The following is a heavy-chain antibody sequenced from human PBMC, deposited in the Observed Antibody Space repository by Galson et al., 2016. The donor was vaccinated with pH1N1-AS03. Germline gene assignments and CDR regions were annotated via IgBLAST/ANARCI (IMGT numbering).Heavy chain of an antibody. D-gene: IGHD6-25*01. Sequence: LSLTCAVSGDSISSNHWWTWVRQPPGKGLEWIAVIYHNGNSNYNPTLKSRVSISVDKSKNQFSLNLSSVTAADTAVYYCARAGQRHRVGDYWGHGTLVTVSS. V-gene: IGHV4-4*02. CDR2: IYHNGNS. CDR3: ARAGQRHRVGDY. CDR1: GDSISSNHW. J-gene: IGHJ4*01.